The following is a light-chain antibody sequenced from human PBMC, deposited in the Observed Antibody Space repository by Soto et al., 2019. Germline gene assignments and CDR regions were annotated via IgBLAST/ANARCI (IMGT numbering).Light chain of an antibody. J-gene: IGKJ1*01. Sequence: DIQMTQSPSSLSASVGDRVSVTCRASQSISTFLNWYQQRPGEAPKLLIYAASSLQSGVPSRFSGSGSGADFTLTIGSLQXXXXAXYYCQQSYTTPRTFGQGTKVEVK. V-gene: IGKV1-39*01. CDR2: AAS. CDR3: QQSYTTPRT. CDR1: QSISTF.